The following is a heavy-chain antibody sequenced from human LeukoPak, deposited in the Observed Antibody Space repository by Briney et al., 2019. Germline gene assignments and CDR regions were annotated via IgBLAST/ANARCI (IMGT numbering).Heavy chain of an antibody. D-gene: IGHD3-3*01. Sequence: LTCTVSGYSIXSGYYWGWIRTPPGKGLEWIGNIYHSGSTYYNPSLKSRVTISVDTSKNQFSLKPSSVTAADTAVYYCARVGITIFGVDWYYFDYWGQGTLVTVSS. J-gene: IGHJ4*02. CDR1: GYSIXSGYY. CDR3: ARVGITIFGVDWYYFDY. CDR2: IYHSGST. V-gene: IGHV4-38-2*02.